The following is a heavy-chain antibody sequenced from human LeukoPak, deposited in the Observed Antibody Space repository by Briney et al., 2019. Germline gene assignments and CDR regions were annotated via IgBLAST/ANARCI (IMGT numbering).Heavy chain of an antibody. D-gene: IGHD2-21*02. CDR1: GFTLSSYA. CDR3: ARSVVTATPLYVQH. Sequence: GGSLRLSCAASGFTLSSYAMSWVRQAPGKGLEWASTISNSGGTTYYADSVKGRFTISRDDSENTLYLQMNSLRGEDTAVYYCARSVVTATPLYVQHWGQGTLVTVSS. V-gene: IGHV3-23*01. J-gene: IGHJ1*01. CDR2: ISNSGGTT.